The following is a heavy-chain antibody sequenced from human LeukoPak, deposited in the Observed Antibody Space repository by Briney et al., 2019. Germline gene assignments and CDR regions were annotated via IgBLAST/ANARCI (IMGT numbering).Heavy chain of an antibody. CDR2: ISGGGGST. Sequence: PGGSLRLSCTASGFTFSSYAMSWVRQAPGKALEWVSAISGGGGSTYYADSVKGRFTISRDNSKNTLYVQMNSLRAEDMAVYYCAKGSGKTWIRDYYTVDVWGQGTTVTVSS. CDR1: GFTFSSYA. J-gene: IGHJ6*02. CDR3: AKGSGKTWIRDYYTVDV. V-gene: IGHV3-23*01. D-gene: IGHD5-18*01.